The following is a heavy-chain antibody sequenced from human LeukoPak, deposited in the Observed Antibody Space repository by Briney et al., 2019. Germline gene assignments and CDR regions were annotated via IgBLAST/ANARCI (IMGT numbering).Heavy chain of an antibody. CDR3: ARGSEYLYVMDD. V-gene: IGHV3-53*01. Sequence: PGQSRTPSSPVSAFLVSNKYMTWDRQAEGSVLEWVSVISSGGDTYHADAVKGRFTISRDNSKNTLYLQMNSLRAEDTAVYYCARGSEYLYVMDDWGQGTTVTVSS. J-gene: IGHJ6*02. D-gene: IGHD2-8*01. CDR1: AFLVSNKY. CDR2: ISSGGDT.